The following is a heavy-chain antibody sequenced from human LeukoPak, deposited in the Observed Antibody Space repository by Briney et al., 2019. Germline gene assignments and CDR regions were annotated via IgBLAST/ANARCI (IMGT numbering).Heavy chain of an antibody. CDR2: IYHSGST. D-gene: IGHD5-18*01. J-gene: IGHJ4*02. CDR3: ARRGYGVDY. CDR1: AYSISSGYY. V-gene: IGHV4-38-2*02. Sequence: KPSETLSLTCTVSAYSISSGYYWGWIRQPPGKGLEWIGSIYHSGSTYYNPSLKSRVTISVDTSKNQFSLKLSSVTAADTAVYYCARRGYGVDYWGQGTLVTVSS.